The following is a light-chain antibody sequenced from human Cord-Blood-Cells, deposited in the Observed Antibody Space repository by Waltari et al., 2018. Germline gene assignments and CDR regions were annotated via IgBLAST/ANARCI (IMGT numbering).Light chain of an antibody. Sequence: SYELTQPPSESVSPGQTARITCSGDALPKQYAYWYQQKPGQAPVLVLYKDSERPSGIPERFSGSSSGTTVTLTISGVQAEDEADYYCQSADSSGTWVFGGGTKLTVL. CDR2: KDS. CDR1: ALPKQY. J-gene: IGLJ3*02. V-gene: IGLV3-25*02. CDR3: QSADSSGTWV.